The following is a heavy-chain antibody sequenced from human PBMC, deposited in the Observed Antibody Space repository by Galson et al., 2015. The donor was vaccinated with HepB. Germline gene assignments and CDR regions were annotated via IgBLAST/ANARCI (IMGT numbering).Heavy chain of an antibody. CDR1: GFTFSSYA. V-gene: IGHV3-23*01. Sequence: SLRLSCAASGFTFSSYAMSWVRQAPGKGLEWVSDIRGSGGSTYYADSVKGRFTISRGNSKNTLYLQMNSLSAEDTAVYYCAKDRPTYYDILTGYSLDDTDYWCQGTLVSVPS. CDR2: IRGSGGST. D-gene: IGHD3-9*01. J-gene: IGHJ4*02. CDR3: AKDRPTYYDILTGYSLDDTDY.